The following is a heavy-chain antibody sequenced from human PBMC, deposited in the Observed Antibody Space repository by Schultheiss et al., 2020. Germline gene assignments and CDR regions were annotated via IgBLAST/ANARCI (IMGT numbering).Heavy chain of an antibody. CDR2: ISSNGGST. CDR1: GFTFSSYA. Sequence: GGSLRLSCSASGFTFSSYAMHWVRLAPGKGLEYVSAISSNGGSTYYTDSVKGRFTISRDNSKNTLYLQMNSLRAEDTAVNYCAKDLYYYNSSGYYHHYYYYGMDVWGQGTTVTVSS. J-gene: IGHJ6*02. CDR3: AKDLYYYNSSGYYHHYYYYGMDV. D-gene: IGHD3-22*01. V-gene: IGHV3-64*04.